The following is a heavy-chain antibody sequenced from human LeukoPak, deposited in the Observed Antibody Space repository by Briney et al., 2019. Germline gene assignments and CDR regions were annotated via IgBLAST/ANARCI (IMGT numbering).Heavy chain of an antibody. D-gene: IGHD3-22*01. J-gene: IGHJ6*03. V-gene: IGHV1-69*05. Sequence: SVKVSCKASGGTFSSYAISWVRQAPGQGLEWMGRIIPIFGTANYAQKFQGRVTITTDESTSTAYMELSSLRSEDTAVYYCARSYYDSSGSGYYCYYMDVWGKGTTVTVSS. CDR3: ARSYYDSSGSGYYCYYMDV. CDR1: GGTFSSYA. CDR2: IIPIFGTA.